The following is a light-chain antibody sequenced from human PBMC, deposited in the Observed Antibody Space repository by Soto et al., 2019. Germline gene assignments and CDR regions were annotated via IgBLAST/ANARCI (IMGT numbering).Light chain of an antibody. CDR3: QQYSGFWT. V-gene: IGKV1-5*03. CDR2: KAS. CDR1: QSISSW. J-gene: IGKJ1*01. Sequence: DIPMTQSPSTLSASVGDRVTITCRASQSISSWLAWYQQKPGKAPKLLIYKASILESGVPSRFSGSESGTEFTLTISSLQPDDFATYYCQQYSGFWTFGQGTKVEIK.